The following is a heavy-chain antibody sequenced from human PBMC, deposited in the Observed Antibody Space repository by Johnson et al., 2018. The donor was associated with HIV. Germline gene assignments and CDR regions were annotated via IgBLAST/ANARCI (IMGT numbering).Heavy chain of an antibody. Sequence: QVQLVESGGGLIQPGGSLRLSCAASGFSFNNYYMSWIRQAPGKGLEWISYISGSGITIYHADSVKGRFTISRDNAKNSLYLQMNSLRAEDTAVYYCARIRAAAVLDGFDIWGQGTIVSVSS. CDR3: ARIRAAAVLDGFDI. D-gene: IGHD6-13*01. CDR1: GFSFNNYY. J-gene: IGHJ3*02. CDR2: ISGSGITI. V-gene: IGHV3-11*04.